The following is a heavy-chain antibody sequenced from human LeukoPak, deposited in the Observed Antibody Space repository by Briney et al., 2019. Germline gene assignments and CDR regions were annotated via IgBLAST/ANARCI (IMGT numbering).Heavy chain of an antibody. CDR1: GVTFSSYA. CDR2: ISSGGST. D-gene: IGHD3-3*01. V-gene: IGHV3-23*01. J-gene: IGHJ4*02. CDR3: ARTNFWSGYPFDY. Sequence: GGSLRLSCAASGVTFSSYAMSWVRQVPGKGLEWVSSISSGGSTFYADSLKGRFTISRDNSKNLLYLQMNSLRVEDTALYYCARTNFWSGYPFDYWGQGTLVTVSS.